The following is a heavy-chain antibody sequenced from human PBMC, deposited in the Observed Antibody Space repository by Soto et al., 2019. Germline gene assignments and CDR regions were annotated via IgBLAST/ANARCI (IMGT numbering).Heavy chain of an antibody. CDR3: ARDERYAFDY. D-gene: IGHD5-12*01. CDR1: GFTFSSYT. J-gene: IGHJ4*02. Sequence: EVQLVESGGGLVQPGGSLRLSCAASGFTFSSYTMNWVRQAPGKGLEWISYITIRGATYYADSVKGRFAMSRDDAKNSVFVQLNSLRAEDTALYFCARDERYAFDYWGQGILVTVSS. V-gene: IGHV3-48*01. CDR2: ITIRGAT.